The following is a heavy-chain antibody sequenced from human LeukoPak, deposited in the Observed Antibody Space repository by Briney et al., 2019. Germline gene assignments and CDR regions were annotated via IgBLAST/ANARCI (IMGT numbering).Heavy chain of an antibody. V-gene: IGHV1-46*01. Sequence: ASVKVSCKASGYTFTSYYMHWVRQAPGQGLEWMGIINPSGGSTSYAQKFQGRVTMTRDTSISTAYMELSRLRSDDTAVYYCATYYYDSSGFDYWGQGTLVTVSS. CDR2: INPSGGST. CDR1: GYTFTSYY. CDR3: ATYYYDSSGFDY. D-gene: IGHD3-22*01. J-gene: IGHJ4*02.